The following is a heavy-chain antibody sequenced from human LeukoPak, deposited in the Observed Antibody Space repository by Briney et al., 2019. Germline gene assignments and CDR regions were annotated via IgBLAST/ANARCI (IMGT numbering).Heavy chain of an antibody. CDR2: FDSEDGEI. CDR3: ATGPDSSGREKLDY. J-gene: IGHJ4*02. D-gene: IGHD6-19*01. V-gene: IGHV1-24*01. CDR1: RYTLTELS. Sequence: ASVKVSCKVSRYTLTELSMHWVRPAPGKGLEWMGGFDSEDGEIIYAQKFQGRVTLTEDTTTDTAYMELSSPRSEDTAVYYCATGPDSSGREKLDYGGQGTLVTVSS.